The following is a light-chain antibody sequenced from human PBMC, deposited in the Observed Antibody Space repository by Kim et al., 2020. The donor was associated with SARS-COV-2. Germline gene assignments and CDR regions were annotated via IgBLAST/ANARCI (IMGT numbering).Light chain of an antibody. CDR1: QGIGTW. V-gene: IGKV1-12*01. CDR3: QQAATLPVA. J-gene: IGKJ4*01. Sequence: QMTQSPSSVSASLGDRVTITCRASQGIGTWLAWYQQRPGKGPELLIYGASKLQSGVPSRFSGSGSGTDFTLTITSLQPEDYATYYCQQAATLPVAFGGGTRVEMK. CDR2: GAS.